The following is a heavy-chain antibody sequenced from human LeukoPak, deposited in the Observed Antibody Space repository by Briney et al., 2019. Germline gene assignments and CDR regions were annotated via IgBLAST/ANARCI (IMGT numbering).Heavy chain of an antibody. CDR3: ARDPIVTTIQRFDF. CDR1: GFTFSSYN. J-gene: IGHJ4*02. Sequence: GGSLRLSCAASGFTFSSYNMNWVRQAPGKGLEWISYISSSSDTKYYADSVKGRFTISRDNAEKSLYLQMNSLRAEDTAVYYCARDPIVTTIQRFDFWGQGTLVTVSS. CDR2: ISSSSDTK. D-gene: IGHD5-12*01. V-gene: IGHV3-48*01.